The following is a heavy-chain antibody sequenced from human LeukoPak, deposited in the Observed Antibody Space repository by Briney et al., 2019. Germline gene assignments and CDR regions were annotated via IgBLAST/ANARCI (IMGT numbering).Heavy chain of an antibody. CDR1: GFTFSSYA. J-gene: IGHJ4*02. D-gene: IGHD3-22*01. V-gene: IGHV3-23*01. CDR3: AKEGLHYYDSSGYYFN. Sequence: PGGSLRLSCAASGFTFSSYAMSWVRQAPGKGLAWVSTISGSGGSTYYADSVKGRFTISRDNSKNTLYLQMNSLRAEDTAVYYCAKEGLHYYDSSGYYFNWGQGTLVTVSS. CDR2: ISGSGGST.